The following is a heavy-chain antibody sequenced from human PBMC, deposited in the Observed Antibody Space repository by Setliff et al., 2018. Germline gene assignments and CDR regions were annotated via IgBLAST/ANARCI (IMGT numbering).Heavy chain of an antibody. CDR3: ARTGTYRYFDY. CDR2: IHYRGTT. D-gene: IGHD1-1*01. Sequence: PSETLSLTCTVSGASISSGTCYWAWIRQPRGKGLEWIGRIHYRGTTYSNASLASRLTISVDTAKNQFSLKLTSVTAADTAVYYCARTGTYRYFDYWGQGALVTVSS. CDR1: GASISSGTCY. J-gene: IGHJ4*02. V-gene: IGHV4-39*01.